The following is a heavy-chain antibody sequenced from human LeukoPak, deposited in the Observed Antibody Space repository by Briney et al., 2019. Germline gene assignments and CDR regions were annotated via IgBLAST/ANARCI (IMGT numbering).Heavy chain of an antibody. V-gene: IGHV3-30*02. Sequence: PGGSLRLSCAASGFTFSSYGMHWVRQAPGKGLDWVAFIHHDGSNKYYADSVRGRFTISRDNSKNTLYLQMNSLRAEDTAVYYCAKDRGDYNYYYYMDVWGKGITVTVSS. D-gene: IGHD4-17*01. CDR1: GFTFSSYG. CDR3: AKDRGDYNYYYYMDV. CDR2: IHHDGSNK. J-gene: IGHJ6*03.